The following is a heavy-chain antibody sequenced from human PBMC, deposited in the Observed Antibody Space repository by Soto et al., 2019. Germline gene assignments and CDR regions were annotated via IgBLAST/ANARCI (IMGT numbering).Heavy chain of an antibody. CDR1: GYSFADYW. D-gene: IGHD3-22*01. J-gene: IGHJ4*02. V-gene: IGHV5-10-1*01. Sequence: GEPLKICCKGSGYSFADYWSTWVSQKPGKGLEWMGRIDPSDSQTYYSPSFRGHVTISVTKSITTVFLQWSSLRASDTAMYYCARQIYDSDTGPNFQYYFDSWGQGTPVTVSS. CDR3: ARQIYDSDTGPNFQYYFDS. CDR2: IDPSDSQT.